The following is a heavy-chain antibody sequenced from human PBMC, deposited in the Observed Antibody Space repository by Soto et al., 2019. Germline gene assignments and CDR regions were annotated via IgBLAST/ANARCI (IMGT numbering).Heavy chain of an antibody. Sequence: ASVKVSCKASGGTFSSYAISWVRQAPGQGLEWMGGIIPIFGTANYAQKFQGRVTITADESTSTAYMELSSLRSEDTAVYYCASTAQRPNQLSPKRIAAAGTAPDYYYYGMDVWGQGTTVTV. V-gene: IGHV1-69*13. J-gene: IGHJ6*02. CDR3: ASTAQRPNQLSPKRIAAAGTAPDYYYYGMDV. D-gene: IGHD6-13*01. CDR1: GGTFSSYA. CDR2: IIPIFGTA.